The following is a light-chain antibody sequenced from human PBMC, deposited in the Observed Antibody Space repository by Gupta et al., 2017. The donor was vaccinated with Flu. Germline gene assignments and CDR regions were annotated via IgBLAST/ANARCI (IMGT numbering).Light chain of an antibody. V-gene: IGKV3-11*01. CDR1: QSVRSS. J-gene: IGKJ5*01. CDR2: DAS. Sequence: PATLSLSPGERATLSCRASQSVRSSLAWYQQRPGQAPRLLIYDASNRATGIPARFSGSGSGTDFTLTISSLEPEDFAVYYCQQRSNWPITFGQGTRLDIK. CDR3: QQRSNWPIT.